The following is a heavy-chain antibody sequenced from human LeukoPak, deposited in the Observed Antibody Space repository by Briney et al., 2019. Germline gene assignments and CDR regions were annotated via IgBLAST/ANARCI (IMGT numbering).Heavy chain of an antibody. Sequence: GGSLRLSCAASGFTVSSNYMTWVRQAPGKGLEWVSYISSSGSTIYYADSVKGRFTISRDNAKNSLYLQMNSLRAEDTAVYYCAKDRYTRCGSGSYPNDYWGQGTLVTVSS. V-gene: IGHV3-48*03. D-gene: IGHD3-10*01. CDR2: ISSSGSTI. CDR3: AKDRYTRCGSGSYPNDY. CDR1: GFTVSSNY. J-gene: IGHJ4*02.